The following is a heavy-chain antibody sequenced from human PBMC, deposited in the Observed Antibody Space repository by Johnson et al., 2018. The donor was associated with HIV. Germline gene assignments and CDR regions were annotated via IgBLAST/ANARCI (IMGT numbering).Heavy chain of an antibody. V-gene: IGHV3-11*01. J-gene: IGHJ3*02. CDR2: ISSTGTTI. Sequence: VQLVESGGGLVKPGGSLRLSCAASGFTFSDYYMSWIRQAPGKGLDWVSYISSTGTTIYYADSVKGRFTISRDNAMKSLYLQMNRLRAEDTAVYYCAREWLYGFDIWGQGTMVTVSS. D-gene: IGHD5-24*01. CDR3: AREWLYGFDI. CDR1: GFTFSDYY.